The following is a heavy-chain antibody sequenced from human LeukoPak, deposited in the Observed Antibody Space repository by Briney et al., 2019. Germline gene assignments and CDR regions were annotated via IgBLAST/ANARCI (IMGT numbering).Heavy chain of an antibody. V-gene: IGHV3-73*01. CDR1: GFTFSGSA. D-gene: IGHD1/OR15-1a*01. J-gene: IGHJ3*01. CDR3: ARDWYNNSDAFDL. CDR2: IRSKANSYAT. Sequence: GGSLRLSCAASGFTFSGSAMHWVRQASGKGLEWVGRIRSKANSYATAYAASVKGRFTISRDDSKNTAYLQMNSLKTEDTAVYYCARDWYNNSDAFDLWGQGTMVTVSS.